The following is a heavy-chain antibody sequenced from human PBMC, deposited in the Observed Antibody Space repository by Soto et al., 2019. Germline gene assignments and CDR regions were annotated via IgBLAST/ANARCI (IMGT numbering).Heavy chain of an antibody. CDR2: IKQDGSEK. CDR1: GFTFSSYW. V-gene: IGHV3-7*03. J-gene: IGHJ5*02. CDR3: ERDHNRRRWYSGQFDT. Sequence: GGSLRLSCAASGFTFSSYWMSWVRQAPGKGLEWVANIKQDGSEKYYVDSVKGRFTISRDNAKNSLYLQMNSLRAEDTAVYYCERDHNRRRWYSGQFDTWGQGTLVTVSS. D-gene: IGHD6-13*01.